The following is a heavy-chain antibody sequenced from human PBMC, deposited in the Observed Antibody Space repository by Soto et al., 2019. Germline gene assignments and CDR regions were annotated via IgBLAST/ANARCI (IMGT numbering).Heavy chain of an antibody. J-gene: IGHJ6*02. CDR3: ASRHLYSNYVRHGMDV. CDR2: INHSGST. Sequence: SETLSLTCAVYGGSFSGYYWSWIRQPPGKGLEWIGEINHSGSTNYNPSLKSRVTISVDTSKNQFSLKLSSVTAADTAVYYCASRHLYSNYVRHGMDVWGQGTTVTVSS. CDR1: GGSFSGYY. V-gene: IGHV4-34*01. D-gene: IGHD4-4*01.